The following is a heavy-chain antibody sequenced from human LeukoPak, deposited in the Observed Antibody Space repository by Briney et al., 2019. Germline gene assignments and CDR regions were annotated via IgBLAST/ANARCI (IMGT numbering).Heavy chain of an antibody. CDR1: GYTFTSYD. D-gene: IGHD2-15*01. CDR3: ARAARYCSGGCCYFDY. V-gene: IGHV1-8*01. J-gene: IGHJ4*02. Sequence: ASVKVFCKASGYTFTSYDIHWVRRATGQGLEWMGWMNPNSGNTSYAQKFQGRVTMTRDTSTSTVYMELSSLRSEDTAVYYCARAARYCSGGCCYFDYWGQGTLVTVSS. CDR2: MNPNSGNT.